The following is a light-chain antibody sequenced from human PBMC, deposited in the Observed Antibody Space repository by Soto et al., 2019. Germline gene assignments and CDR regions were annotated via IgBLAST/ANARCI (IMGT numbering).Light chain of an antibody. CDR1: QSVGGN. Sequence: ETVMTQSPVTLSVSPGARATLSCRASQSVGGNVAWYQQKPGQAPRLVLYATSTRSTGITARFSGSGSRTEHTLTISSLQSEDSAVYFCQQYSDWPPYTIGQETKLEIK. CDR2: ATS. CDR3: QQYSDWPPYT. J-gene: IGKJ2*01. V-gene: IGKV3-15*01.